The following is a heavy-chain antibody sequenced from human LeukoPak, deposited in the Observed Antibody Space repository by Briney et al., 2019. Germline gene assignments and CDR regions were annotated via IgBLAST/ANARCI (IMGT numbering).Heavy chain of an antibody. J-gene: IGHJ4*02. Sequence: PGGSLRLSCAASGFTFSSNWMHWVRQVPGKGLVWVSRISGDGSTIDYADSVRARFTTSRDNAKNMVYLQMNGLRAEDTAVYYCTRSVDYWGQGTLVTVSS. CDR1: GFTFSSNW. V-gene: IGHV3-74*01. CDR2: ISGDGSTI. CDR3: TRSVDY.